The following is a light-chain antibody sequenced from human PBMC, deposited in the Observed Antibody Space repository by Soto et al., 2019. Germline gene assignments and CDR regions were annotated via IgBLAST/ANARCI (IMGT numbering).Light chain of an antibody. CDR2: DAS. Sequence: DTQMTQSPSTLSASVGDRVTITCRASQSIGNWLAWYQQKPGKAPKLLIYDASTLESGVSSRFSGSGSGTEFTLTISSLQPDDFATYYCQQYNSYSSMFGHGTQVDIK. CDR3: QQYNSYSSM. J-gene: IGKJ1*01. CDR1: QSIGNW. V-gene: IGKV1-5*01.